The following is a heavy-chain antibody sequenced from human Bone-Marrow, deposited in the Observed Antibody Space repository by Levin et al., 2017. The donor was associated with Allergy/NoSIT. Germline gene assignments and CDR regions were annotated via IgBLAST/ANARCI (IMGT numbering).Heavy chain of an antibody. V-gene: IGHV3-30*18. D-gene: IGHD3-10*01. CDR2: IGYDGSNI. Sequence: PGGSLRLSCATSGFSISIYAMHWVRQAPDKGLEWVAVIGYDGSNIYYADSVKGRFTISRDNSKNTLFLQMNGLRAEDTAVYYCAKQNGSGTDYYYYGMDVWGQGTTVTVFS. J-gene: IGHJ6*02. CDR3: AKQNGSGTDYYYYGMDV. CDR1: GFSISIYA.